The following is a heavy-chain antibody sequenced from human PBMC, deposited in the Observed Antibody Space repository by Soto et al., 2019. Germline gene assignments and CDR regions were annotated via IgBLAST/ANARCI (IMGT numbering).Heavy chain of an antibody. D-gene: IGHD4-17*01. CDR2: ISDHKGNT. CDR3: ARGRYGDY. V-gene: IGHV1-18*01. Sequence: QAHLVQSGPEVKKPGASVKVSCKGSGYIFTSYGIAWVRQAPGQGLEWMGWISDHKGNTEYAQKFQGRVTVTRDTSKSTAYLELRSLRSDAKALYYCARGRYGDYWGQGALVTVSS. CDR1: GYIFTSYG. J-gene: IGHJ4*02.